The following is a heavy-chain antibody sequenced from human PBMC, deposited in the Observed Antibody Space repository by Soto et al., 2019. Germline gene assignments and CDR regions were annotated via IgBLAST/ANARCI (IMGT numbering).Heavy chain of an antibody. Sequence: PSETLSLTCTVSSDSINNSISSYFWSWNRQPPGKGLELIGYIHYSGRTTYNPSLEGRVTISKDTSKNQFSLKVSSVTAADTAVYYCARDPPYSNGPSHYYYGMDVSGQGTTVTVSS. CDR1: SDSINNSISSYF. D-gene: IGHD6-19*01. CDR2: IHYSGRT. V-gene: IGHV4-61*01. J-gene: IGHJ6*02. CDR3: ARDPPYSNGPSHYYYGMDV.